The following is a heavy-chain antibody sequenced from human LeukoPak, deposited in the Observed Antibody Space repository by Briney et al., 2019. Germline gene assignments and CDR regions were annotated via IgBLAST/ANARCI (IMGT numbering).Heavy chain of an antibody. D-gene: IGHD3-10*01. CDR2: INHSGST. J-gene: IGHJ3*02. CDR3: ASIRRNGRGTMVRGVTNAFDI. CDR1: GGSFSGYY. V-gene: IGHV4-34*01. Sequence: PSETLSLTCAVYGGSFSGYYWSWIRQPPGKGLEWIGEINHSGSTNYNPSLKSRVTISVDTAKNQFSLKLSSVTAADTAVYYSASIRRNGRGTMVRGVTNAFDIWGQGTMVTVSS.